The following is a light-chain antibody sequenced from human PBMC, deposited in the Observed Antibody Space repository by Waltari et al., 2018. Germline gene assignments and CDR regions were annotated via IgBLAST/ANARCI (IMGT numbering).Light chain of an antibody. CDR2: EDT. CDR3: YSASDNNWV. CDR1: VLSQKC. V-gene: IGLV3-27*01. J-gene: IGLJ3*02. Sequence: SYELTQPSSVSVSPGQTARITCSGAVLSQKCARWLPQKPGQAPPLLIYEDTKRPSGIPERFSGSRSGTTVTLTITGAQVEDEADYYCYSASDNNWVFGGGTMLTVL.